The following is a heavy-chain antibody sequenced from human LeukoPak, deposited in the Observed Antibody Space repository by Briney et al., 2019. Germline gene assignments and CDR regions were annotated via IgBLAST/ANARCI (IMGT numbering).Heavy chain of an antibody. CDR1: GFTFNKFP. V-gene: IGHV3-23*01. Sequence: PGGSLRLSCAASGFTFNKFPMTWVRQAPGMGLDWVSGISGSGGDMYYADSVKGRFTISRDNSKNTLYLQMNSLRAEDTAVYYCARGAYSSGWSWGQGTLVTVSS. D-gene: IGHD6-19*01. CDR3: ARGAYSSGWS. J-gene: IGHJ5*02. CDR2: ISGSGGDM.